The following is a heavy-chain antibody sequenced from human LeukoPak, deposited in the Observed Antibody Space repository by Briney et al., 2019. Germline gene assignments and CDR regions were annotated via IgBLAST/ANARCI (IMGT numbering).Heavy chain of an antibody. D-gene: IGHD2-15*01. CDR2: ISSSSSYI. CDR3: ARGGCSGGSCYTYQDY. J-gene: IGHJ4*02. V-gene: IGHV3-21*01. Sequence: PGGSLRLSCAASGFTFSSYSMNWVRQAPGKGLEWVSSISSSSSYIYYADSMKGRFTISRDNAKNSLYLQMNSLRAEDTAVYYCARGGCSGGSCYTYQDYWGQGTLVTVSS. CDR1: GFTFSSYS.